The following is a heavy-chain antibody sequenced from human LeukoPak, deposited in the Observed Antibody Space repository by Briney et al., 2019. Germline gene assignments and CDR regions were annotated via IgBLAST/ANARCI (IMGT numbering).Heavy chain of an antibody. CDR1: VYTFTNYD. Sequence: GASVKVSCTASVYTFTNYDINWVRQATGQGLEWMGWMNPNSGNTGYAQKFQGRVTITRDTSIGTAYMELSSLRSDDTAVYYCASRSDCYASSVYYYWGQGTLVTVSS. CDR2: MNPNSGNT. D-gene: IGHD3-22*01. V-gene: IGHV1-8*03. CDR3: ASRSDCYASSVYYY. J-gene: IGHJ4*02.